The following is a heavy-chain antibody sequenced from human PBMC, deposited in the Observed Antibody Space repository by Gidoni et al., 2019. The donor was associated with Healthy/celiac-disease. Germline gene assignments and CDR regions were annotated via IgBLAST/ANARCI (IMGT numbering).Heavy chain of an antibody. V-gene: IGHV3-21*01. J-gene: IGHJ4*02. Sequence: EVQLLDSGGGLVKPGGSLRLSCAASGFTFSSYSMNWVRQAPGKGLEWVSSISSSSSYIYYADSVKGRFTISRDNAKNSLYLQMNSLRAEDTAVYYCAGNNGDYYFDYWGQGTLVTVSS. CDR1: GFTFSSYS. CDR3: AGNNGDYYFDY. CDR2: ISSSSSYI. D-gene: IGHD4-17*01.